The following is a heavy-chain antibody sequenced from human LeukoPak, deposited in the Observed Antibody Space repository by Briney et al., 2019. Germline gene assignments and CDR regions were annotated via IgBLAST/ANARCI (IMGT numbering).Heavy chain of an antibody. D-gene: IGHD4-23*01. CDR2: IYPGDSDT. Sequence: GESLKISCEGSGYNFSNCLIGWVRQMPGRGLEWMGIIYPGDSDTRYGPSFQGQVTISADKSISTAYLQWSSLKASDTAMYYCARHGGGGSGGNSGFDYWGQGTLVTVSS. CDR1: GYNFSNCL. J-gene: IGHJ4*02. V-gene: IGHV5-51*01. CDR3: ARHGGGGSGGNSGFDY.